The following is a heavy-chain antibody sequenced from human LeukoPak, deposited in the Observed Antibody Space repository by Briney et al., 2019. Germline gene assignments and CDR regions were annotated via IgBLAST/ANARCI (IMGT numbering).Heavy chain of an antibody. Sequence: SETPSLTCTVSGGSISSYYWSWIRQPPGKGLEWIGYIYYSGSTNYNPSLKSRVTISVDTSKNQFSLKLSSVTAADTAVYYCARSAPIPRGWFDPWGQGTLVTVSS. D-gene: IGHD2-2*02. CDR2: IYYSGST. CDR1: GGSISSYY. V-gene: IGHV4-59*08. J-gene: IGHJ5*02. CDR3: ARSAPIPRGWFDP.